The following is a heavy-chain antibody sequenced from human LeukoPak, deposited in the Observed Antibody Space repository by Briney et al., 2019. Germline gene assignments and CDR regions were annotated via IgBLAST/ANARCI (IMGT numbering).Heavy chain of an antibody. Sequence: GGSLRLSCAASGFTFSSYWMHWVRHAPGKWLVWVSRIKSDGSTRYADSVKGRFTISRDNAKNTVSLQMNSLRAEDTGVYYCARAPSEIGGYYPEYFRHWGQGTLVTVSP. D-gene: IGHD3-22*01. CDR2: IKSDGST. V-gene: IGHV3-74*01. CDR1: GFTFSSYW. CDR3: ARAPSEIGGYYPEYFRH. J-gene: IGHJ1*01.